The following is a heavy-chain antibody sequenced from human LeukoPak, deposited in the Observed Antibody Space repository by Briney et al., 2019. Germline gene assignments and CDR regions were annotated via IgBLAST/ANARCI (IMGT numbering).Heavy chain of an antibody. D-gene: IGHD3-10*02. CDR1: VFTFSSYE. CDR3: AELGITMIGGV. V-gene: IGHV3-48*03. J-gene: IGHJ6*04. Sequence: GGSLRLSCAASVFTFSSYEMNWVRQAPGKGLEWVSYISSSGSTIYYADSVKGRFTISRDNAKNSLYLQMNSLRAEDTAVYYCAELGITMIGGVWGKGTTVTISS. CDR2: ISSSGSTI.